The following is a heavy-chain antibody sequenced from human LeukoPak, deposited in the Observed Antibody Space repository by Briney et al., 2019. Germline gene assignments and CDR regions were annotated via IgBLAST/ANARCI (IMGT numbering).Heavy chain of an antibody. CDR1: GGSISSSSYY. V-gene: IGHV4-39*07. CDR3: ARGSWTGISEQWLVLDY. D-gene: IGHD6-19*01. Sequence: PSETLSLTRTVSGGSISSSSYYWGWIRQPPGKGLEWIGSIYYSGSTYYNPSLKSRVTISVDTSKNQFSLKLSSVTAADTAVYYCARGSWTGISEQWLVLDYWGQGTLVTVSS. J-gene: IGHJ4*02. CDR2: IYYSGST.